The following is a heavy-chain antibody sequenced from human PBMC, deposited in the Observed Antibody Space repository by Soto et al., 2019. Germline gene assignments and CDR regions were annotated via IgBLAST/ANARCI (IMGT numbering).Heavy chain of an antibody. V-gene: IGHV4-4*07. Sequence: LSLTCTVSGASMNSYHWSWIRQPAGKGLEWIGHIHSSGSTNYNPSLKSRVTMSVDTSKNQFSLRLMSLTAADTAVYYCARDQGVAVAGITWFDPWGQGSLVTVSS. D-gene: IGHD3-22*01. CDR3: ARDQGVAVAGITWFDP. CDR2: IHSSGST. CDR1: GASMNSYH. J-gene: IGHJ5*02.